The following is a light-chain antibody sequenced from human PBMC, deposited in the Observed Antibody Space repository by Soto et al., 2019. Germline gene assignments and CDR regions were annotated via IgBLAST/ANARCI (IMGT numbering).Light chain of an antibody. J-gene: IGKJ4*01. V-gene: IGKV3-11*01. CDR1: QSVSSY. CDR2: DAS. CDR3: QQRSNWLT. Sequence: EIVLTQSPATLSLSPGERATLSCRASQSVSSYLAWYQQKPGQAPRLLIYDASNRATGIPSRFSGSGSGTDFTLTISSLESEDCAFYYCQQRSNWLTFGGGTKGEIK.